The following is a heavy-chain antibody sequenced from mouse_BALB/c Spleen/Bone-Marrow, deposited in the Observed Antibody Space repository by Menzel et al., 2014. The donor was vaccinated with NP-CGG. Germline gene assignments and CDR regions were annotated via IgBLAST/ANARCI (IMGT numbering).Heavy chain of an antibody. J-gene: IGHJ1*01. D-gene: IGHD1-1*01. Sequence: EVQLVESGGGLVQPGGSLRLSCATSGFTFTDYYMSWVRQPPGKALEWLGFIRNKANGYTTEYSASVKGRFTISRDNSQGILYLQMNTLRAEDSATYYCARDEHYGIYWYFDVWGAGTTVTVSS. V-gene: IGHV7-3*02. CDR3: ARDEHYGIYWYFDV. CDR2: IRNKANGYTT. CDR1: GFTFTDYY.